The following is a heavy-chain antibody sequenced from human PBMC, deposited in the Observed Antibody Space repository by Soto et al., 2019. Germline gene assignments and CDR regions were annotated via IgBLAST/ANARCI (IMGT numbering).Heavy chain of an antibody. CDR2: IKPKSGDT. D-gene: IGHD3-16*01. V-gene: IGHV1-2*02. Sequence: ASVKVSCKASGFTFSDFDIHFVRQAHGQGLEWMAWIKPKSGDTTYAQKIEDRVTMTSDTSISTVFMELRGLRPDDTAVYFCAQDRRGYGRYVLMDVWGPGTSVTVSS. CDR1: GFTFSDFD. CDR3: AQDRRGYGRYVLMDV. J-gene: IGHJ6*02.